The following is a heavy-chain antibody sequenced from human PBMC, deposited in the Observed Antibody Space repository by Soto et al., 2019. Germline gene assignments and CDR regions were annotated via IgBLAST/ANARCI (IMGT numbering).Heavy chain of an antibody. CDR3: ATQGLPNYYYYGMDV. Sequence: QVQLVQSGAEVKKPGSSVKVSCKASGGTFSSYGISWVRQAPGQGLEWMGGIIPIFGTADYTQKFQGRVTIIADESTSTAYMELSSLRSEDTAVYYGATQGLPNYYYYGMDVWGQGTTVTVSS. V-gene: IGHV1-69*12. J-gene: IGHJ6*02. CDR2: IIPIFGTA. CDR1: GGTFSSYG.